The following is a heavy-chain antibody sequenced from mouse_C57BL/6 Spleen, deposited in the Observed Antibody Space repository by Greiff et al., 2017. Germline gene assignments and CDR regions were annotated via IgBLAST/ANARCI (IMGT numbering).Heavy chain of an antibody. V-gene: IGHV1-59*01. CDR1: GYTFTSYW. J-gene: IGHJ2*01. CDR3: ARGRTTSFDY. Sequence: QVQLKQPGAELVRPGTSVKLSCKASGYTFTSYWMHWVKQRPGQGLEWIGVIDPSDSYTNYNQKFKGKATLTVDTSSSTAYMQLSSLTSEDSAVYYCARGRTTSFDYWGQGTTLTVSS. CDR2: IDPSDSYT. D-gene: IGHD2-13*01.